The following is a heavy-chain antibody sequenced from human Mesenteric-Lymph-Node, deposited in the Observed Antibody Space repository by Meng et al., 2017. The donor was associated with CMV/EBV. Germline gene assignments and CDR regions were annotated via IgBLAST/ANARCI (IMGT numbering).Heavy chain of an antibody. CDR2: IKQDGSEK. V-gene: IGHV3-7*01. Sequence: GGSLRLSCVASEFTFSSYWISWVRQPPGKGLEWVANIKQDGSEKYYVDSVKGRFTISRDNAKNSLYLQMNSLRAEDTAKYYCARFTGRGGLDVWGHGTTVTVSS. J-gene: IGHJ6*02. D-gene: IGHD2-8*02. CDR3: ARFTGRGGLDV. CDR1: EFTFSSYW.